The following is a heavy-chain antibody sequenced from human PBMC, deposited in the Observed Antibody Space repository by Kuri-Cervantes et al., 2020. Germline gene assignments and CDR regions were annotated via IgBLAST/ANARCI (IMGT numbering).Heavy chain of an antibody. V-gene: IGHV4-39*01. CDR2: IYYSGST. CDR1: GGSISSSTYY. CDR3: ASSYYYDSSGYPYNFDY. Sequence: SETLSLTCTVSGGSISSSTYYWGWIRQPPGKGLEWIGSIYYSGSTYYNPSLKSRVTISVDTSKNQFSLKLSSVTAADTAVYYCASSYYYDSSGYPYNFDYWGQGTLVTVSS. J-gene: IGHJ4*02. D-gene: IGHD3-22*01.